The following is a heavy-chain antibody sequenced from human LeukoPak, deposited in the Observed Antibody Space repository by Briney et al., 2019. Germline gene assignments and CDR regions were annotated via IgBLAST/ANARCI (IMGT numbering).Heavy chain of an antibody. CDR1: GFTIYSNY. V-gene: IGHV3-66*01. Sequence: GGSLRLSCTASGFTIYSNYIAWVRRAPGKGLEWVSIIHNDDRTYYADSVKGRFTISRDNSKNTVYLQMNSLRVEDTAIYYCLQFAYWGQGTLVTVSS. J-gene: IGHJ4*02. D-gene: IGHD3-10*01. CDR2: IHNDDRT. CDR3: LQFAY.